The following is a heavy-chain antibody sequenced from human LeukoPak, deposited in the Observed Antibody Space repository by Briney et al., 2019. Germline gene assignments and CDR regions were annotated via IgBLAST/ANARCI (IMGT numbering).Heavy chain of an antibody. J-gene: IGHJ4*02. Sequence: ASVKVSCKASGYTFTNYGISWVRQAPGQGLEWMGWMNPYSGNTNYVQKFQGRVTMTRNTSISTAYMDLSSLRSEDTAVYYCARGTFTIFPIDYWGQGTPVTVSS. CDR3: ARGTFTIFPIDY. D-gene: IGHD3-9*01. CDR1: GYTFTNYG. CDR2: MNPYSGNT. V-gene: IGHV1-8*02.